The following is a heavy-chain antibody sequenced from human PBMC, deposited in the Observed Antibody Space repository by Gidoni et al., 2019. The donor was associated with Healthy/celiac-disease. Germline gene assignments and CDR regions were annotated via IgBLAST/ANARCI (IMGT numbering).Heavy chain of an antibody. CDR1: GFTVSSYW. D-gene: IGHD3-16*02. J-gene: IGHJ4*02. CDR3: ARALRRLGELSYFDY. Sequence: EVQLVESGGRLVQPGGSLRLSCAASGFTVSSYWMHWVRQAPGKGLVWVARINSDGSSTSYADSVKGRFTISRDNAKNTLYLQMNSLRAEDTAVYYCARALRRLGELSYFDYWGQGTLVTVSS. V-gene: IGHV3-74*01. CDR2: INSDGSST.